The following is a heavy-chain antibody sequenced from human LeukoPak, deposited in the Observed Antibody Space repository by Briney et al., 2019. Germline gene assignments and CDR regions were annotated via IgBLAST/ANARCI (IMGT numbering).Heavy chain of an antibody. CDR1: GGSINNYF. CDR3: ARHLMTIFGVVIKPGPFDP. J-gene: IGHJ5*02. Sequence: SETLSLTCTVSGGSINNYFWSWIRQPPGKGLEWLGYVYYSGSTRYSPSLKSRVTISLDASKNQFSLKLSSVAAADTAVYFCARHLMTIFGVVIKPGPFDPWGQGTLVTVSS. D-gene: IGHD3-3*01. V-gene: IGHV4-59*08. CDR2: VYYSGST.